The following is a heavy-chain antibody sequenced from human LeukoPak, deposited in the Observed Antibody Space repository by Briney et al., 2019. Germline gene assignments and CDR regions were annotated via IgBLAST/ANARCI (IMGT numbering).Heavy chain of an antibody. CDR2: IYWYDDK. D-gene: IGHD6-13*01. V-gene: IGHV2-5*01. CDR1: GVSLSTSGVG. CDR3: AHRTADSGSWYDFVY. Sequence: SGPTPVTPTQTLTLTCTFSGVSLSTSGVGVGWIRQPPVKALEWLTPIYWYDDKRYSPSLKSRLPITKHTSKNQVVLTMTNMDPVDTGTYFCAHRTADSGSWYDFVYWGEGTLVTVSS. J-gene: IGHJ4*02.